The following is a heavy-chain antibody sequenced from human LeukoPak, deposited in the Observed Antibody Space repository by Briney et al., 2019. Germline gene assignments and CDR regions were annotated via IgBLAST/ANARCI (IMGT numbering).Heavy chain of an antibody. CDR3: ARQDIVVVVAATQLSWFDP. CDR1: IRSISISSYY. J-gene: IGHJ5*02. Sequence: PSDTLSLPCTVSIRSISISSYYWGWVRQPPGKGLEWIGGIYYRGSTDYNPSLKSRVTISVDTSKNQFSLKLSSVTAADTAVYYCARQDIVVVVAATQLSWFDPWGQGTLVTVSS. V-gene: IGHV4-39*01. CDR2: IYYRGST. D-gene: IGHD2-15*01.